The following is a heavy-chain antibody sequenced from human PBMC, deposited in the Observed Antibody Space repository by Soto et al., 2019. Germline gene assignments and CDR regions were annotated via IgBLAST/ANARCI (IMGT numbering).Heavy chain of an antibody. Sequence: SETLSLTCAVSGGSITTSDWWNWVRQPPGKGLEWIGEIDHSGRTKYNMSLKSRVALAVDTSKNQFSLQLMSVTAADTAVYYCASSAGHPGDFFDYNGMDVWGQGTTVTVSS. CDR3: ASSAGHPGDFFDYNGMDV. D-gene: IGHD3-10*01. J-gene: IGHJ6*02. V-gene: IGHV4-4*02. CDR2: IDHSGRT. CDR1: GGSITTSDW.